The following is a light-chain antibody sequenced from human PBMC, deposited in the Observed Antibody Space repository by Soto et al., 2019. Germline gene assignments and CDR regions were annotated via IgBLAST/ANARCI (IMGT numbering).Light chain of an antibody. Sequence: ESVLTQSPGTLSLSRGERATLSCRASQSVGSSYLAWYQQKPGQAPRLLIFGASSRAAGIPDRFSGSGSGTVFTLTISRLEPEDFAVYYCQQYGGSPGTFGQGTKVEIK. CDR2: GAS. CDR1: QSVGSSY. J-gene: IGKJ1*01. V-gene: IGKV3-20*01. CDR3: QQYGGSPGT.